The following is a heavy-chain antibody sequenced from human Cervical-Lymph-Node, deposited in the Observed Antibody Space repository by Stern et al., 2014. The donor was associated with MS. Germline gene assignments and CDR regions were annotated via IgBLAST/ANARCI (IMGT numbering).Heavy chain of an antibody. CDR1: GYTFTPFS. D-gene: IGHD3-22*01. V-gene: IGHV1-2*06. Sequence: QVQLLQSGPKLQKPGASVQVSCKASGYTFTPFSIHWVRQVPGHGLEWMGRLNPTSDDPTYAQNFQDRVTLPTDPSISTAYLQLSRLTSADTAVYYCAREATRIVVGIDYWGQGTQVTVSS. CDR3: AREATRIVVGIDY. CDR2: LNPTSDDP. J-gene: IGHJ4*02.